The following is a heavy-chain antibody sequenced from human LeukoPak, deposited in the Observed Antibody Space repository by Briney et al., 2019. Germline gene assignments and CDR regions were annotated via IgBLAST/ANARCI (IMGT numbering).Heavy chain of an antibody. CDR2: ISGSGGST. CDR1: GFTFSSYA. Sequence: GGSLRLSCAASGFTFSSYAMSWVRQAPGKGLEWVSAISGSGGSTYYADSVKGRFTISRDNSKNTLYLQMNSLRSEDTAVYYCARLYSSSPTSAFDIWGQGTMVAVSS. J-gene: IGHJ3*02. D-gene: IGHD6-13*01. CDR3: ARLYSSSPTSAFDI. V-gene: IGHV3-23*01.